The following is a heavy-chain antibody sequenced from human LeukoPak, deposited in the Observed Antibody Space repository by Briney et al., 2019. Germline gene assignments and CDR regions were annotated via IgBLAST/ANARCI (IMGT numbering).Heavy chain of an antibody. J-gene: IGHJ3*01. V-gene: IGHV3-23*01. CDR2: ISNSDYST. Sequence: QSGGSLRLSCAASGFTFSSYAMSWVRQAPGKGLEWVSTISNSDYSTYYADSVKGRFTISRANSENTLYLQMNSLRAEDTAVYYCALIFPYTMIVEDGWGQGTMVTVSS. CDR1: GFTFSSYA. D-gene: IGHD3-22*01. CDR3: ALIFPYTMIVEDG.